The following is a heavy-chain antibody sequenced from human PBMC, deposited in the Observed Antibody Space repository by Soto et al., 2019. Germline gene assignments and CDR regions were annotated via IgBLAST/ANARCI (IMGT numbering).Heavy chain of an antibody. CDR2: ISGDNGNT. Sequence: QVPLVQSGAEVKKPGASVRVSCQTSAYTFTNYAVSWVRQAPGQGLEWMGWISGDNGNTIYAQKFQGRVTMTTDTSTRKAYMELRSLRSDDTAVYYCATGLLGYCSGGSCYSDSWSQGTLVTVSS. D-gene: IGHD2-15*01. CDR3: ATGLLGYCSGGSCYSDS. J-gene: IGHJ4*02. V-gene: IGHV1-18*01. CDR1: AYTFTNYA.